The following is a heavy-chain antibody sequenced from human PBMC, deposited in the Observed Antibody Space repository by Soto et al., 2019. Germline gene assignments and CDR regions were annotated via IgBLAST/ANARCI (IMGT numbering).Heavy chain of an antibody. CDR2: ISWNSGSI. CDR1: GFTFDDYA. Sequence: EVQLVESVGGLVQPGRSLRRSCAASGFTFDDYAMHWVRQAPGKGLEWVSGISWNSGSIGYAYSVKGRFTISRDNAKNSLYLQMNSLRAEDTALYYCAKAITGPDAFDIWGQGTMVTVSS. V-gene: IGHV3-9*01. CDR3: AKAITGPDAFDI. J-gene: IGHJ3*02.